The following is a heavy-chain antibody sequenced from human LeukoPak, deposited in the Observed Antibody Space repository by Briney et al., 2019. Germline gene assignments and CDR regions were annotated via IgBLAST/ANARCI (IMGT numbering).Heavy chain of an antibody. Sequence: SVKVSCKASGGTFSSYAISWVRQAPGQGLEWMGRIIPILGIANYAQKFQGRVTITADKSTSTAYMEVSSLRSEDTAVYYCARGSGSGSYAYDYWGQGTLVTVSS. CDR3: ARGSGSGSYAYDY. D-gene: IGHD3-10*01. CDR2: IIPILGIA. J-gene: IGHJ4*02. CDR1: GGTFSSYA. V-gene: IGHV1-69*04.